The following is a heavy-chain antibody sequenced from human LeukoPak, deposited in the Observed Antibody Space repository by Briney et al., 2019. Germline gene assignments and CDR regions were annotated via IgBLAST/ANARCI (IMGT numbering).Heavy chain of an antibody. Sequence: PGGSLRLSCAGSGFTFSSYWMSWVRQAPGKRLEWVANIKQDGSEKYYVDSVKGRFTISRDNAKNSLYLQMNSLRAEDTAVYYCARFQTLLWFGDPSGYFQHWGQGTLVTVSS. D-gene: IGHD3-10*01. CDR3: ARFQTLLWFGDPSGYFQH. J-gene: IGHJ1*01. CDR2: IKQDGSEK. CDR1: GFTFSSYW. V-gene: IGHV3-7*01.